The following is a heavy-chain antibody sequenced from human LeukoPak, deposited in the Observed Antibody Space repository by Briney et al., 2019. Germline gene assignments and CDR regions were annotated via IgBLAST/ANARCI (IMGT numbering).Heavy chain of an antibody. J-gene: IGHJ4*02. V-gene: IGHV4-59*01. CDR3: ARPRYEYVWGSYRPPPPFDY. D-gene: IGHD3-16*02. Sequence: SETLSLTCTVSRGSISTYYWSWIRQPPGKGLEWIGCSHYSGITNYNPSLKGRVTISVDTSKNQFSLKLGSVIAADTAVYYCARPRYEYVWGSYRPPPPFDYWGQGTLVTVSS. CDR1: RGSISTYY. CDR2: SHYSGIT.